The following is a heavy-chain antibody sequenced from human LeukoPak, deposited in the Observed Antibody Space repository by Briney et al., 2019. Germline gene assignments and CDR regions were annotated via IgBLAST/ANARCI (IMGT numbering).Heavy chain of an antibody. V-gene: IGHV3-53*01. CDR1: GFTFDDYA. D-gene: IGHD1-14*01. CDR2: IYSGGST. Sequence: PGGSLRLSCAASGFTFDDYAMHWVRQAPGKGLEWVSTIYSGGSTYYADSVKGRFTISKDNSKNTLYLQMNSLRAEDTAVYYCARGNPGGEYYWGQGTLVTVSS. J-gene: IGHJ4*02. CDR3: ARGNPGGEYY.